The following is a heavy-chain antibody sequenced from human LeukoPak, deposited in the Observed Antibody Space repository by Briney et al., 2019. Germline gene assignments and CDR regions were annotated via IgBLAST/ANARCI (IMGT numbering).Heavy chain of an antibody. CDR2: ILYDGSNK. V-gene: IGHV3-33*05. Sequence: GESLRLSCAASGFTFSSYGMHWVRQAPGKGLEWVAVILYDGSNKYYADSVKGRFTISRDNSKNTLYLQMNSLRAEDTAVYYCARDGANYYDSSGYYYDGAFDIWGQGTMVTVFS. CDR3: ARDGANYYDSSGYYYDGAFDI. D-gene: IGHD3-22*01. CDR1: GFTFSSYG. J-gene: IGHJ3*02.